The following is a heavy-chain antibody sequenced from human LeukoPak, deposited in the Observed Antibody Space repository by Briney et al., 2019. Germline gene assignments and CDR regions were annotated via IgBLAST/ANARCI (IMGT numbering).Heavy chain of an antibody. CDR2: ISAYNGNT. D-gene: IGHD3-22*01. V-gene: IGHV1-18*01. CDR1: GYTFTSYG. J-gene: IGHJ3*02. Sequence: GASVKVSCKASGYTFTSYGISWVRQSPGQGLELMGWISAYNGNTNYAQKLQGRVTMTTDTSTSTAYMELRSLRSEDTAVYYCARTLQDSSGYYPDAFDIWGQGTMVTVSS. CDR3: ARTLQDSSGYYPDAFDI.